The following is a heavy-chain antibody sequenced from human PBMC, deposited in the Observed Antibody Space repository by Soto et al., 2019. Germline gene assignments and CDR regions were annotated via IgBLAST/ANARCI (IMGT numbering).Heavy chain of an antibody. CDR3: ARPAYYYDSSGYFDY. CDR1: GYTLTSYA. V-gene: IGHV1-3*01. D-gene: IGHD3-22*01. CDR2: INAGNGNT. Sequence: QVQLVQSGAEVKKPGASVKVSCKASGYTLTSYAMHWVRQAPGQRLEWMGWINAGNGNTKYSQKFQGRVTITRDTSASTAYIELSSLRAEDTAVYYCARPAYYYDSSGYFDYWGPGTLVTVSS. J-gene: IGHJ4*02.